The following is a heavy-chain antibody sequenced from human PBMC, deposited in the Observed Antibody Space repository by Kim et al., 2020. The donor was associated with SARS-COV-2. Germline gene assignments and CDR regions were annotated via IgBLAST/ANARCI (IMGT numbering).Heavy chain of an antibody. V-gene: IGHV4-59*13. J-gene: IGHJ3*02. CDR2: IYYSGST. CDR3: ARDQDGSGPETFDI. Sequence: SETLSLTCSVSGGSITSYYWSWIRQPPGKGLDWIGYIYYSGSTKYNPSLKSRVTITVDTSKNQLSLKLSSVTAADTAVYYCARDQDGSGPETFDIWGQGTMVTVSS. D-gene: IGHD6-25*01. CDR1: GGSITSYY.